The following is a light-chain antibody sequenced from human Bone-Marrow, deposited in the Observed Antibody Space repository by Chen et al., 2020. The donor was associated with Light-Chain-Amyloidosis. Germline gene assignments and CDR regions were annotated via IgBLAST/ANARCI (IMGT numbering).Light chain of an antibody. Sequence: NFMLTQPHSVSESPGKTVIISCTRSSGSIATNYVQWYQQRPGSSPTTVIYEDDQRPYGVPDRFSGAIHRSSNSSSLTISGLKTEDEADYYCQSYQGSSQGVFGGGTKLTVL. J-gene: IGLJ3*02. CDR2: EDD. CDR3: QSYQGSSQGV. CDR1: SGSIATNY. V-gene: IGLV6-57*01.